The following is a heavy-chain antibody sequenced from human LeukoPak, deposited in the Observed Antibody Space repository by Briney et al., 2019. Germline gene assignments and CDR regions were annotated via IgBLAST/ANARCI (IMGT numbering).Heavy chain of an antibody. D-gene: IGHD1-26*01. Sequence: ASVKVSCKASGYTFTSYYMYWVRLAPGQGLEWMGVINPPGGNTNYAQKFQGRVTMTRNTSISTAYMELSSLRSEDTAVYYCARGSGSYYPWGQGTLVTVSS. CDR3: ARGSGSYYP. V-gene: IGHV1-46*01. CDR2: INPPGGNT. J-gene: IGHJ5*02. CDR1: GYTFTSYY.